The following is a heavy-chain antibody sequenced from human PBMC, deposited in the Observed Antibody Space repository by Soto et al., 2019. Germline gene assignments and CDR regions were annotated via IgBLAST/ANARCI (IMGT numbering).Heavy chain of an antibody. CDR1: GYTFTNYY. D-gene: IGHD4-17*01. V-gene: IGHV1-2*02. CDR2: INPNRGGT. J-gene: IGHJ3*01. Sequence: QVQLVQSGAEVKKPGASVKVSCEASGYTFTNYYIHWVRQARGQGLEWMGWINPNRGGTNFAQKFQGRGSRTRDTSSTTAYMEPNRLTADDTAVYYCARDLGYGGNSGAFDGWGQGTMITVSS. CDR3: ARDLGYGGNSGAFDG.